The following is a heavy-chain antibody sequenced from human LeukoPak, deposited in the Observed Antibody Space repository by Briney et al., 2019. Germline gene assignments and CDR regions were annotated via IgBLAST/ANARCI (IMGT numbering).Heavy chain of an antibody. CDR1: GLTFSDYS. CDR2: ISAGGGST. D-gene: IGHD6-13*01. V-gene: IGHV3-23*01. J-gene: IGHJ4*02. Sequence: GGSLRLSCAASGLTFSDYSMTWVRQAPGKGLFWVSGISAGGGSTYYADSGKGRFSISRDNSRNTLYLQMNSLRAEDTAVYYCAKDAAGPEYWGQGTLVTVSS. CDR3: AKDAAGPEY.